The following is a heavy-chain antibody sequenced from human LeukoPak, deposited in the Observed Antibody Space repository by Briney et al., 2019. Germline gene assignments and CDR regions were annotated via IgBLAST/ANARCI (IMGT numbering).Heavy chain of an antibody. CDR1: GGSFSGYY. J-gene: IGHJ6*03. Sequence: SETLSHTCAVYGGSFSGYYWSWIRQPPGKGLEWIGEINHSGSTNYNPSLKSRVTISVDTSKNQFSLKLSSVTAADTAVYYCARHRLVGYYYYYYMDVWGKGTTVTISS. CDR2: INHSGST. V-gene: IGHV4-34*01. D-gene: IGHD6-13*01. CDR3: ARHRLVGYYYYYYMDV.